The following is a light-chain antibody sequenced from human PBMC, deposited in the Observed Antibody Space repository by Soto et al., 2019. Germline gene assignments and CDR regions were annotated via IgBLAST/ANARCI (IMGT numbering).Light chain of an antibody. V-gene: IGKV1-12*01. Sequence: DIQMTQSPSFVSASVGDRVTITSRASQGISSWLAWYQHRPGRAPKLLIHAASNLESGVPSRFSGSGSGTDFTLTISSLQPVDFATYYCQQTTSFPLTFGGGTKVEIK. J-gene: IGKJ4*01. CDR1: QGISSW. CDR3: QQTTSFPLT. CDR2: AAS.